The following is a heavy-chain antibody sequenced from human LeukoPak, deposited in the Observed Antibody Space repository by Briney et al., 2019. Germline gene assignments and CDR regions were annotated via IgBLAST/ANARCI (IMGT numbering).Heavy chain of an antibody. J-gene: IGHJ4*02. CDR2: IDSDGSST. Sequence: GGSLRLSCAASGFTFSSCWMHWVRQAPGKGLVWVSRIDSDGSSTSYADSVKGRFTISRDNSKNTLYLQMNSLRAEDTAVYYCAKDRGGEMATAYFDYWGQGTLITVSS. V-gene: IGHV3-74*01. CDR1: GFTFSSCW. D-gene: IGHD5-24*01. CDR3: AKDRGGEMATAYFDY.